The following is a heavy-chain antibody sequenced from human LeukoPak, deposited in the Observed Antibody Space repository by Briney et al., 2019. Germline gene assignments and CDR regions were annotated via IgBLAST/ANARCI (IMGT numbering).Heavy chain of an antibody. D-gene: IGHD4-11*01. J-gene: IGHJ6*03. Sequence: SGGSLRHSCAASGFTFSSYSMNWVRQAPGKGLEWVSSISSSSSYIYYADSVKGRFTISRDNSKNTLYLQMNSLRAEDTAVYYCAKDDTVTPYYYYYMDVWGKGTTVTVSS. CDR2: ISSSSSYI. CDR3: AKDDTVTPYYYYYMDV. CDR1: GFTFSSYS. V-gene: IGHV3-21*01.